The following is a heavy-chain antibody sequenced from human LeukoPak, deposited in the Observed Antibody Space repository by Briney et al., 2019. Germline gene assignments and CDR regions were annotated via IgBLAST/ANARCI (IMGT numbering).Heavy chain of an antibody. J-gene: IGHJ4*02. Sequence: GESLQISCKGSGYSFTNYWIGWVRQMPGKGLEWMGIIYPGDSNSRHNPSFQGQVTISSDKSISTAYLQWSSLKASDTAMYYCVRKDWDSSGIYYFDYWGQGTLVTVSS. CDR1: GYSFTNYW. CDR2: IYPGDSNS. D-gene: IGHD3-22*01. V-gene: IGHV5-51*01. CDR3: VRKDWDSSGIYYFDY.